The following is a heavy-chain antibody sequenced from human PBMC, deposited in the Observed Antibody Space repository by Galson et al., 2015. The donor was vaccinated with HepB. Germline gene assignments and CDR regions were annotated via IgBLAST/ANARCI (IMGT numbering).Heavy chain of an antibody. CDR2: ISSNGGST. Sequence: SLRLSCAASGFTFSSYAMHWVRQAPGKGLEYVSAISSNGGSTYYADSVKGRFTISRDNSKNTLYLQMSSLRAEDTAVYYCVKEGGTGDAYYYDSSGYYSHFDYWGQGTLVTVSS. J-gene: IGHJ4*02. V-gene: IGHV3-64D*06. CDR3: VKEGGTGDAYYYDSSGYYSHFDY. CDR1: GFTFSSYA. D-gene: IGHD3-22*01.